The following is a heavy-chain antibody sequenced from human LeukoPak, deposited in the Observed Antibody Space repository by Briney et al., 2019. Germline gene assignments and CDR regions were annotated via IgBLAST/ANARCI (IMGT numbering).Heavy chain of an antibody. D-gene: IGHD6-19*01. CDR2: IYSGGST. Sequence: GSLRLSCAASGFTVSSNYMSWVRQAPGKGLEWVSVIYSGGSTYYADSVKGPFTISRDNSKNTLYIQMNSLRAEDTAVYYCVIGEKYSSGWYDSVWGQGTLVTVSS. CDR1: GFTVSSNY. J-gene: IGHJ4*02. CDR3: VIGEKYSSGWYDSV. V-gene: IGHV3-53*01.